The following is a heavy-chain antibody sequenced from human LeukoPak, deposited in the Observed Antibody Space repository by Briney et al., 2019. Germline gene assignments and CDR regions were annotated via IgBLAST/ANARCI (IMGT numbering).Heavy chain of an antibody. CDR2: ISGSGGST. CDR1: GFTFSSYA. CDR3: AKATRSGYSGYEFDHYYYGMDV. D-gene: IGHD5-12*01. J-gene: IGHJ6*02. Sequence: GGSLRLSCAASGFTFSSYAMSWVPQAPGKGLEGVSAISGSGGSTYYAGSVKGRFTISRDNSKNTLYLQMNSLRAEDTAVYYCAKATRSGYSGYEFDHYYYGMDVWGQGTTVTVSS. V-gene: IGHV3-23*01.